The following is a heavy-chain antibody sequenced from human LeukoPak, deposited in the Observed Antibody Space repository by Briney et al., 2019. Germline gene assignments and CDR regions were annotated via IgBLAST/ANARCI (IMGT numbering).Heavy chain of an antibody. CDR3: ARASTYCSSTSCHFDNTEGFDY. CDR2: INHSGSN. V-gene: IGHV4-34*01. D-gene: IGHD2-2*01. Sequence: SETLSLTCAVFGGAFSGFYWGWIRQPPGKGMEWDGGINHSGSNNYNPSLKSRVTISVDTSKNQFSLKLSSVTAADTAVYYCARASTYCSSTSCHFDNTEGFDYWGQGTLVTVSS. J-gene: IGHJ4*02. CDR1: GGAFSGFY.